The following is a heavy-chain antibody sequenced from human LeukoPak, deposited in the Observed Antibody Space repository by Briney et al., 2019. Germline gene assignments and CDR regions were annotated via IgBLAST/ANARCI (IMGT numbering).Heavy chain of an antibody. V-gene: IGHV4-39*01. CDR2: IYYSGST. Sequence: PSETLSLTCTVSGGSISSSSYYWGWIRQPPGKGLEWIGTIYYSGSTYYNPSLKSRVAISVDTSRNQFSLKLSSVTAADTAVYYCARQASGYSGYLPKYCFDHWGQGTLVTVSS. J-gene: IGHJ4*02. CDR1: GGSISSSSYY. D-gene: IGHD5-12*01. CDR3: ARQASGYSGYLPKYCFDH.